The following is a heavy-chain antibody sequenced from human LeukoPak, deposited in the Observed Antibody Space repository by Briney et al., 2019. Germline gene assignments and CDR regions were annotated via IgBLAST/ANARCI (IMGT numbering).Heavy chain of an antibody. Sequence: ASVKVSCKASGGTFSSYAISWVRQAPGQGLEWMGGIIPIFGTANYAQKSQGRVTITADESTSTAYMELSSLRSEDTAVYYCARDLFVMGDYYYGMDVWGQGTTVTVSS. CDR2: IIPIFGTA. D-gene: IGHD3-16*01. J-gene: IGHJ6*02. V-gene: IGHV1-69*13. CDR3: ARDLFVMGDYYYGMDV. CDR1: GGTFSSYA.